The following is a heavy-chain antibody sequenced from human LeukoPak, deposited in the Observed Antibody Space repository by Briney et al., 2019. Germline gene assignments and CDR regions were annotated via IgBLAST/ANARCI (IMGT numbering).Heavy chain of an antibody. CDR3: ARHSSSTSCYFLP. CDR2: IYYSGST. J-gene: IGHJ5*02. D-gene: IGHD2-2*01. V-gene: IGHV4-39*01. CDR1: GGSISSSNYY. Sequence: SETLSLTCTVSGGSISSSNYYWGWIRQPPGRGLEWIGSIYYSGSTYYNPSLKSRVTISVDTSKNQFSLKLSSVTAADTAVYYCARHSSSTSCYFLPWGQGTLATVSS.